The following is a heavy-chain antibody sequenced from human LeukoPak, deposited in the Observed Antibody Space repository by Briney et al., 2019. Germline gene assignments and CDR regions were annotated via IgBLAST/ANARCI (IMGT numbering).Heavy chain of an antibody. Sequence: SETLSLTCAVYGGSFSGYYWSWIRQPPGKGLEWIGEINHSGSTNYNPSLKSRVTISVDTSKKQFSLKLSSVTAADTAVYYCARGRGYSYGYCWFDPWGQGTLVTVSS. CDR3: ARGRGYSYGYCWFDP. CDR2: INHSGST. CDR1: GGSFSGYY. V-gene: IGHV4-34*01. J-gene: IGHJ5*02. D-gene: IGHD5-18*01.